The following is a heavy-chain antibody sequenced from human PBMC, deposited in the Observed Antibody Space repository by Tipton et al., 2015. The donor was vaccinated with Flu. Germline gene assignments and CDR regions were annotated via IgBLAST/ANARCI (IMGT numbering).Heavy chain of an antibody. J-gene: IGHJ4*02. Sequence: TLSLTCTVSGGSRSSYYWSWIRQPAGKGLEWIGRMYTSGSTNYNPTLKSRLTMSVDASKQQFSLKLSSMTAADTAVYYCARGSGSGTFMIFDLWGQGTLVTVSS. D-gene: IGHD3-10*01. V-gene: IGHV4-4*07. CDR2: MYTSGST. CDR3: ARGSGSGTFMIFDL. CDR1: GGSRSSYY.